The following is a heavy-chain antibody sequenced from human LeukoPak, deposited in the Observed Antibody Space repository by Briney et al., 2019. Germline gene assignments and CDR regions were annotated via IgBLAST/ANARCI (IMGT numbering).Heavy chain of an antibody. CDR1: GGSISSSSYY. CDR3: ARFSGYRRQYFQH. Sequence: SETLSLTRTVSGGSISSSSYYWGWIRQPPGKGLERIGSIYYSGSTYYNPSLKSRVTISVDTSKNQFSLKLSSVTAADTAVYYCARFSGYRRQYFQHWGQGTLVTVSS. J-gene: IGHJ1*01. V-gene: IGHV4-39*01. CDR2: IYYSGST. D-gene: IGHD3-22*01.